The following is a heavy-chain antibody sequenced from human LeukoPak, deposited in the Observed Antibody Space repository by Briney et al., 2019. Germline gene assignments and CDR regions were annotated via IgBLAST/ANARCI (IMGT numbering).Heavy chain of an antibody. CDR3: ARGGTIVANRDAFDI. D-gene: IGHD5-12*01. Sequence: EASVKVSCKASGYTFTSYDISWVRQAPGQGLEWMGWISAYNGNTNYAQKLQGRVTMTTDTSTSTAYMELRSLRSDDTAVYYCARGGTIVANRDAFDIWGQGTMVTVSS. CDR2: ISAYNGNT. CDR1: GYTFTSYD. J-gene: IGHJ3*02. V-gene: IGHV1-18*01.